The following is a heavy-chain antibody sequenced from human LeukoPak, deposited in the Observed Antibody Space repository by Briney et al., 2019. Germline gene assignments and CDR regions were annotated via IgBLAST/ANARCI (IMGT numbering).Heavy chain of an antibody. D-gene: IGHD5-18*01. CDR1: GYTFTNYG. CDR2: ISVYNGNT. CDR3: ARRGYRAHASGDDAFDI. Sequence: ASVKVSYKASGYTFTNYGISWVRQAPGQGLECVGWISVYNGNTRYTQNLQGRVTMTTDTSTSTAYMELRSLRSDDTAVYYCARRGYRAHASGDDAFDIWGQGTMVTVSS. V-gene: IGHV1-18*04. J-gene: IGHJ3*02.